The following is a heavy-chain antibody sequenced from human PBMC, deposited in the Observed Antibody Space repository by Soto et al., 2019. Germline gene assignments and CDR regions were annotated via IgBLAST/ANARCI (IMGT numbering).Heavy chain of an antibody. J-gene: IGHJ4*02. CDR3: TTLIFGGIISNDY. Sequence: EVQLVESGGGLVQPGGSLRLSCAASGFTFTSAWMTWVRQAPGKGLEWVGRIRSKTNGGTVDYAAPVKGRFSISRDDSINMVYLQMNSLKTEDTGVYYCTTLIFGGIISNDYWGQGTLVTVSS. V-gene: IGHV3-15*01. CDR2: IRSKTNGGTV. D-gene: IGHD3-3*01. CDR1: GFTFTSAW.